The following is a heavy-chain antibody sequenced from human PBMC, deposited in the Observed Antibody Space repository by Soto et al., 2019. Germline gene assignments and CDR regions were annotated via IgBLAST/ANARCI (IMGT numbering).Heavy chain of an antibody. V-gene: IGHV1-46*03. Sequence: ASVKVSCKASGYTFTSYYMHWVRQAPGQGLEWMGIINPSGGSTSYAQKFQGRVTMTRDTSTSTVYMELSSLGSEDTAVYYCARDSDDYGGNYYFDYWGQGTLVTVSS. CDR2: INPSGGST. D-gene: IGHD4-17*01. CDR1: GYTFTSYY. CDR3: ARDSDDYGGNYYFDY. J-gene: IGHJ4*02.